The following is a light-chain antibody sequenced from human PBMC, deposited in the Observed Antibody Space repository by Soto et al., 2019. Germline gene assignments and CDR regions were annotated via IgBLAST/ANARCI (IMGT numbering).Light chain of an antibody. Sequence: DLQMTQSPSSLSASVGDRVTITCQASQDINNHLNWYQQKPRKAPEVLIYDASPLETGVPARFSGSGSGTDFTFTISSLQPEDIAIYFCVQSDDLPRVTFGPGTKVDIK. CDR3: VQSDDLPRVT. CDR1: QDINNH. CDR2: DAS. V-gene: IGKV1-33*01. J-gene: IGKJ3*01.